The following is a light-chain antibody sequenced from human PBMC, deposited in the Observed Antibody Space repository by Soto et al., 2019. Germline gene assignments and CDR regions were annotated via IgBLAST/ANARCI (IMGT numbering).Light chain of an antibody. V-gene: IGKV3-11*01. CDR2: GAS. CDR1: QSVSRR. Sequence: LTQSPGTLSLSPGGRATLSFRASQSVSRRLAWYQQRPGQSPRLLISGASMRASGVPVRFIGSGSGTDFTLTITRLEPEDFAVYYCQQRNIWPPVTFGQGTRLEI. J-gene: IGKJ5*01. CDR3: QQRNIWPPVT.